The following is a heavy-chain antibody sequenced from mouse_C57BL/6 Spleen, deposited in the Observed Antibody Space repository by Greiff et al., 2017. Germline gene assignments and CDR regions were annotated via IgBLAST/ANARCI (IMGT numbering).Heavy chain of an antibody. Sequence: QVQLQQPGTELVKPGASVKLSCKASGYTFTSYWMHWVKQRPGQGLEWIGNIKPSNGGTNYNEKFKGKATLTVDTSSSTAYMQLSSRTSEDSAVDFCARSYYGSSYGGGFDYWGQGTTLTAAS. CDR1: GYTFTSYW. CDR2: IKPSNGGT. D-gene: IGHD1-1*01. J-gene: IGHJ2*01. V-gene: IGHV1-53*01. CDR3: ARSYYGSSYGGGFDY.